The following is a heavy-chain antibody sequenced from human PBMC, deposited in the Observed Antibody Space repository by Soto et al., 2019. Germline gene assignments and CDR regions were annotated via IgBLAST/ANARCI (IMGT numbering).Heavy chain of an antibody. CDR3: ASSGGQPWELFNFAAADV. V-gene: IGHV4-4*08. D-gene: IGHD1-26*01. CDR2: IYTPDNT. CDR1: GASIRNYY. J-gene: IGHJ4*01. Sequence: SETLSLTCTASGASIRNYYMHWVRQPPGKGLEWIGYIYTPDNTRYNYSVKSRVTISMDTSKSTFYLQMNTVTAEDTAVYYCASSGGQPWELFNFAAADVWGQGTLVTVSS.